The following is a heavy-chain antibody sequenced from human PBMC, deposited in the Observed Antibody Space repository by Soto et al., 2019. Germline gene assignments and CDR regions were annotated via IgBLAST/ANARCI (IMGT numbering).Heavy chain of an antibody. CDR2: IKQDGSEK. D-gene: IGHD6-6*01. J-gene: IGHJ6*03. Sequence: ESGGGLVQPGGSLRLSCAASGFTFSSYWMSWVRQAPGKGLEWVANIKQDGSEKYYVDSVKGRFTISRDNAKNSLYLQMNSLGAEDTAVYYCARSAYSSSRGTELNYMYVWGKGTTVTVSS. V-gene: IGHV3-7*01. CDR3: ARSAYSSSRGTELNYMYV. CDR1: GFTFSSYW.